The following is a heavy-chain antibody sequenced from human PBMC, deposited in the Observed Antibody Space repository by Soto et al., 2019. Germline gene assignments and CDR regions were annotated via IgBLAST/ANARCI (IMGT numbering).Heavy chain of an antibody. CDR3: SRCTIEQWDDFDY. J-gene: IGHJ4*01. CDR1: GGSISSYY. D-gene: IGHD2-2*01. Sequence: PSETLSLTCTVSGGSISSYYWSWIRQPPGKGLEWIGYIYYSGSTNYNPSLKSRVTISVDTSKNQFSLKLSSVTAADTAVYYCSRCTIEQWDDFDYWGQGTLVTVSS. CDR2: IYYSGST. V-gene: IGHV4-59*01.